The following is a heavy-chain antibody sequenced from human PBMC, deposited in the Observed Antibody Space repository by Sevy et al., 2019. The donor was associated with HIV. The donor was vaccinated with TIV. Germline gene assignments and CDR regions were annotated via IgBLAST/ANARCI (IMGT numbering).Heavy chain of an antibody. V-gene: IGHV1-8*01. CDR2: MNPNSGNT. CDR3: ARAGDYYDSSGYYTYYGMDV. J-gene: IGHJ6*02. D-gene: IGHD3-22*01. CDR1: GYTFTSYD. Sequence: ASVKVSCKASGYTFTSYDINWVRQATGQGLEWMGWMNPNSGNTGYAQKFQGRVTMTRNTSISTAYMELSSLRSEETAVYYCARAGDYYDSSGYYTYYGMDVWGQGTTVTVSS.